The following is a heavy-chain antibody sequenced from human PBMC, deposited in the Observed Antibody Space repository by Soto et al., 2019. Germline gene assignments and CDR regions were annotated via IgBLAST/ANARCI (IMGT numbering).Heavy chain of an antibody. D-gene: IGHD5-12*01. V-gene: IGHV1-3*05. CDR2: INAGNGNT. CDR1: GYTFTSYA. CDR3: APSYSGYDYHYYYGMDV. Sequence: QVQLVQSGAEEKKPGASVKVSCKASGYTFTSYAMHWVRQAPGQRLEWMGWINAGNGNTKYSQKFQRRVTITRDTSASTADMEVSSLRSEDTAVYYCAPSYSGYDYHYYYGMDVWGQGTTVTVSS. J-gene: IGHJ6*02.